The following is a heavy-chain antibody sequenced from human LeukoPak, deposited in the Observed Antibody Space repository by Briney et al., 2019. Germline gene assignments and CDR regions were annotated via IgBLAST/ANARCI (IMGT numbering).Heavy chain of an antibody. J-gene: IGHJ4*02. CDR1: GYTFTSYG. D-gene: IGHD4-17*01. CDR3: AKDINYGTRDY. V-gene: IGHV3-23*01. CDR2: ISGSGGST. Sequence: SCKASGYTFTSYGISWVRQAPGKGLEWVSAISGSGGSTYYADSVKGRFTISRDNSKNTLYLQMNSLRAEDTAVYYCAKDINYGTRDYWGQGTLVTVSS.